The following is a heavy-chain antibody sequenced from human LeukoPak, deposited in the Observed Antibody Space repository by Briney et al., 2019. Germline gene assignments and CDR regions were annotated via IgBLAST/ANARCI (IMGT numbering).Heavy chain of an antibody. V-gene: IGHV3-21*01. J-gene: IGHJ6*02. CDR3: ARDWTYYYDSSGYPADYYYGMDV. CDR1: GFTFSSYS. D-gene: IGHD3-22*01. CDR2: ISSSSSYI. Sequence: GGSLRLSCAASGFTFSSYSMNWVRQAPGKGLEWVSSISSSSSYIYYADSVKGRFTISRDNAKNSLYLQMNSLRAEDTAVYYCARDWTYYYDSSGYPADYYYGMDVWGQGTTVTVSS.